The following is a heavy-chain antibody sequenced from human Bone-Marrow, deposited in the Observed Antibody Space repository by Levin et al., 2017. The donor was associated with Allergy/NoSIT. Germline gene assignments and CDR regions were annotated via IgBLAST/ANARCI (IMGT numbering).Heavy chain of an antibody. CDR1: GFSFSNYG. V-gene: IGHV3-30*18. CDR2: VSHDGSDK. D-gene: IGHD3-3*01. CDR3: AKQSAQWLLYVPLLVS. J-gene: IGHJ5*02. Sequence: GESLKISCAASGFSFSNYGMHWVRQAPGKGLEWLAVVSHDGSDKYYADSVKGRFTISRDNSKNTLYLQMISLRAEDTAVYYCAKQSAQWLLYVPLLVSWGQGTLVTVSS.